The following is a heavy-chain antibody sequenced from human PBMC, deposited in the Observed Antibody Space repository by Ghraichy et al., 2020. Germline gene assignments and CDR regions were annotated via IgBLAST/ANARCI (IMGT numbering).Heavy chain of an antibody. CDR1: GDSLNNYY. D-gene: IGHD3-3*01. Sequence: SETLSLTCTVSGDSLNNYYWSWIRQPPGKGLEWIGSIYHNGRTKYNSSLKSRVTMSVDTSKNQFSLSLTSVTAADTAVFYCARDQEWRAISSGFDPWGQGTLVSVSP. J-gene: IGHJ5*02. V-gene: IGHV4-59*01. CDR3: ARDQEWRAISSGFDP. CDR2: IYHNGRT.